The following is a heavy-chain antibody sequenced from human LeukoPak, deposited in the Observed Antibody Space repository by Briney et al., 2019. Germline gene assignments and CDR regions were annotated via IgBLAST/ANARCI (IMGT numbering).Heavy chain of an antibody. CDR2: IYYSGST. V-gene: IGHV4-39*07. D-gene: IGHD6-19*01. J-gene: IGHJ4*02. CDR1: GGSISSSSYY. Sequence: SETLSLTCTVSGGSISSSSYYWGWIRQPPGKGLEWIGSIYYSGSTYYNPSLKSRVTISVDTSKNQFSLKLSSVTAADTAVYYCARDGVAGTVDYWGQGTLVTVSS. CDR3: ARDGVAGTVDY.